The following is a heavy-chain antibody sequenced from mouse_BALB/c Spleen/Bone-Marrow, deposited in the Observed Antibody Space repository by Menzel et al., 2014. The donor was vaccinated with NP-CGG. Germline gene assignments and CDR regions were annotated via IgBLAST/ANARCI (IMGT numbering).Heavy chain of an antibody. D-gene: IGHD2-1*01. V-gene: IGHV14-3*02. J-gene: IGHJ4*01. CDR2: IDPANGNT. CDR3: ARYGNYCYAMDY. CDR1: GFNIKDTY. Sequence: DVQLQESGAELVKPGASVKLSCTASGFNIKDTYMHWVKQRPEQGLEWIGRIDPANGNTKYDPKFQGKATITADTSSNTAYLQLSSLTSEDTAVYYCARYGNYCYAMDYWGQGTSVTVSS.